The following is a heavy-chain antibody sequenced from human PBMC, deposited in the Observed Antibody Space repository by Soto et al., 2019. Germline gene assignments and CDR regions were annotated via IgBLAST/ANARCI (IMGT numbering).Heavy chain of an antibody. CDR3: AHRIRRGWVGFEP. V-gene: IGHV2-5*02. CDR2: IYCDGDK. Sequence: QITLKDSGPTLVKPTQTLTLTCTFAGVSLSTSGVGVGSIRQPPGQALEWLALIYCDGDKRYSPSLKSRMTITKDTSKNQGVLIMTNMYLVDTATCDYAHRIRRGWVGFEPRGQGTMVTVSS. J-gene: IGHJ5*02. D-gene: IGHD6-19*01. CDR1: GVSLSTSGVG.